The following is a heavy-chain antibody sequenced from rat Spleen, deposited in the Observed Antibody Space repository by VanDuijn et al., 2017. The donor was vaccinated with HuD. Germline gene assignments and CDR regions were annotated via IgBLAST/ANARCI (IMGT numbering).Heavy chain of an antibody. V-gene: IGHV5-7*01. J-gene: IGHJ2*01. CDR2: IRNDGSST. CDR1: GFTFSDYN. D-gene: IGHD1-12*03. CDR3: TRGGYFRY. Sequence: EVRLVESGGDLVRPGRSLKLSCAASGFTFSDYNMAWVRQAPKKGLGWVATIRNDGSSTYYRDSVKGQFNITRDNAKSTLYLQMNSLRSEYTATYYCTRGGYFRYWGQGVMVTVSS.